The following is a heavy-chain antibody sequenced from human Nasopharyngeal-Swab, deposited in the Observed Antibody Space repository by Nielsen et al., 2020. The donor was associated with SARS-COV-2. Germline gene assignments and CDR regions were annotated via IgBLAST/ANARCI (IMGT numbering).Heavy chain of an antibody. Sequence: ASVKVSCKVSGYTLSELSMHCVRQAPGKGLEWMGGFDLEDGERMYAQKFQGRVTMTEDTSTDTAYMELSSLNSQDTALYYCTTWYSGDPDYWGQGTLVTVSS. J-gene: IGHJ4*02. D-gene: IGHD7-27*01. V-gene: IGHV1-24*01. CDR2: FDLEDGER. CDR3: TTWYSGDPDY. CDR1: GYTLSELS.